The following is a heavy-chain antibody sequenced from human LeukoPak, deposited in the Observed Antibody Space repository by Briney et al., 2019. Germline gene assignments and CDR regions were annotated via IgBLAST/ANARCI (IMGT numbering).Heavy chain of an antibody. V-gene: IGHV3-30*04. CDR1: GFTFSRYA. D-gene: IGHD2-2*01. J-gene: IGHJ6*02. CDR2: ISFDGSNK. Sequence: PGRSLRLSCAASGFTFSRYAMYWVRQAPGKGLEWVAVISFDGSNKYYTDSVKGRFTISRDNSKNTLYLQMNSLRAEDTAVYFCARSLGYCSSTYCHGDYYYGLDVWGQGTMVTVSS. CDR3: ARSLGYCSSTYCHGDYYYGLDV.